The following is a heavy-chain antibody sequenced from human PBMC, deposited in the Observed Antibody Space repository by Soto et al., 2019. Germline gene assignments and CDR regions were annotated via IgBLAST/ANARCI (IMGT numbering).Heavy chain of an antibody. CDR1: GFSFSSHV. V-gene: IGHV3-23*01. CDR2: ISGSGGGT. CDR3: AKGWCDS. Sequence: EVQLLDSWGELVQPGGSLRLSCAASGFSFSSHVMSCVRHDPGKGLEWVSSISGSGGGTYYADSVKGRFIISRDNSKNTLDLQMNSLRVEDTAVYYCAKGWCDSWGQGTLVTVSS. J-gene: IGHJ5*01.